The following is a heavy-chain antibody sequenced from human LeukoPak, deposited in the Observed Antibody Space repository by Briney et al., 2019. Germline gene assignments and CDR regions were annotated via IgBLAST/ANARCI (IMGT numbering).Heavy chain of an antibody. Sequence: SETLSLTCAVYGGSFSGYYWSWIRQPPGKGLEWIGEINHSGSTNYNPSLKSRVTISVDRSKNQFSLKLSSVTAADTAVYYCASSVIEGYDILTGSEPFDYWGQGTLVTVSS. V-gene: IGHV4-34*01. CDR3: ASSVIEGYDILTGSEPFDY. CDR1: GGSFSGYY. CDR2: INHSGST. D-gene: IGHD3-9*01. J-gene: IGHJ4*02.